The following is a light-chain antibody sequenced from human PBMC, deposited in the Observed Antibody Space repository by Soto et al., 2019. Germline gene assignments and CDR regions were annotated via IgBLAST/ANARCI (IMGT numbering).Light chain of an antibody. CDR1: QSLLHSNGHNF. V-gene: IGKV2-28*01. CDR2: LGS. J-gene: IGKJ2*01. Sequence: DIVMTQSPLSLPVTPGEPASISCRSSQSLLHSNGHNFLDWYVQKPGQSPQLLIHLGSDRASGVPDRFSGSGAGTEFTLKISSVEAEDVGVYYCMQALQTVPYTVGQGNKLEIK. CDR3: MQALQTVPYT.